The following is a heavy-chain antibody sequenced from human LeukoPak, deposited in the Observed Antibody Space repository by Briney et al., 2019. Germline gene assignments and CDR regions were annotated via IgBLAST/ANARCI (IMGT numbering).Heavy chain of an antibody. CDR3: AREYDSSGYYPSDAFDI. Sequence: SETLSLTCTVSGASISDYYWSWIRQPPGKGLEWIGSIYHSGSTYYNPSLKSRVTISVDTSKNQFSLKLSSVTAADTAVYYCAREYDSSGYYPSDAFDIWGQGTMVTVSS. V-gene: IGHV4-38-2*02. D-gene: IGHD3-22*01. CDR1: GASISDYY. CDR2: IYHSGST. J-gene: IGHJ3*02.